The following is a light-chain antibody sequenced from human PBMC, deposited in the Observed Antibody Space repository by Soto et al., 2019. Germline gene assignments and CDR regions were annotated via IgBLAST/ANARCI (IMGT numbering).Light chain of an antibody. V-gene: IGKV1-33*01. CDR3: QQYDYLPPT. J-gene: IGKJ4*01. CDR1: QDISNY. Sequence: DIQMTQSPSSLSASVGDRVTITCQASQDISNYLNWYQQKPGKAPKLLIYDASNLETGIPSRFSGSGSGTDFTFIISSVQPEDIATYYCQQYDYLPPTFGGGTKVEIK. CDR2: DAS.